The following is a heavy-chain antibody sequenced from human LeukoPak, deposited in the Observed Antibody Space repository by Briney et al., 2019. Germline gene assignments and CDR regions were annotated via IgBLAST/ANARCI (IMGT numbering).Heavy chain of an antibody. Sequence: GGSLRLSCAASGFTFSSYGMHWVRQAPGKGLEWVSAISSSGSTIYYADSVKGRFTISRDNAKNSLYLQMNSLRAEDTALYYCVRQADTAMLIWSFTDYWGQGTLVTVSS. J-gene: IGHJ4*02. CDR1: GFTFSSYG. CDR2: ISSSGSTI. CDR3: VRQADTAMLIWSFTDY. V-gene: IGHV3-48*04. D-gene: IGHD5-18*01.